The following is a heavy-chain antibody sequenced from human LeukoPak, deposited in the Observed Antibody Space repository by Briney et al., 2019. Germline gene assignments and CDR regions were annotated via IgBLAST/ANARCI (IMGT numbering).Heavy chain of an antibody. CDR1: GFAFSSYS. CDR3: ARDYYYSSGYWDY. CDR2: ISSGSTYI. V-gene: IGHV3-21*01. J-gene: IGHJ4*02. Sequence: GGSLRLSCAASGFAFSSYSMNWVRQAPGKGLEWVSSISSGSTYIYYADSVKGRFTISRENAKNSLYLQMNSLRAEDTAVYYCARDYYYSSGYWDYWGQGTLVTVSS. D-gene: IGHD3-22*01.